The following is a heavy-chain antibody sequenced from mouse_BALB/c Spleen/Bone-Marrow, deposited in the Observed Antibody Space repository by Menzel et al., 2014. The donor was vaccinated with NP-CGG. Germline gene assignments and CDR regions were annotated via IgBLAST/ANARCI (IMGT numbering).Heavy chain of an antibody. CDR3: ARQVRLVYAMDY. D-gene: IGHD2-14*01. J-gene: IGHJ4*01. V-gene: IGHV1-84*02. CDR1: GYTFTDYY. CDR2: IYLGSGNT. Sequence: QVQLQQSGPELVKPGASVRISCKASGYTFTDYYINWVKQKPGQGLEWIGWIYLGSGNTKYNEKFKGKATLTVDTSSSTAYMQLSSLTSEDTAVYFCARQVRLVYAMDYWGQGTSVTVSS.